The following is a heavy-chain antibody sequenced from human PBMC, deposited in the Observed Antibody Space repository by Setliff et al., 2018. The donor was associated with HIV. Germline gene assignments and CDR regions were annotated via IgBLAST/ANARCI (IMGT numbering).Heavy chain of an antibody. CDR2: ISAYNGNT. J-gene: IGHJ4*02. CDR1: GYTFTSYG. Sequence: ASVKVSCKASGYTFTSYGISWVRQAPGQGLEWMGWISAYNGNTNYAQKLQGRVTMTTDTSTSTAYMELRSLRSVDTAVYYCARDITYYNFWSGYYPGFDYWGQGTLVTVSS. CDR3: ARDITYYNFWSGYYPGFDY. V-gene: IGHV1-18*04. D-gene: IGHD3-3*01.